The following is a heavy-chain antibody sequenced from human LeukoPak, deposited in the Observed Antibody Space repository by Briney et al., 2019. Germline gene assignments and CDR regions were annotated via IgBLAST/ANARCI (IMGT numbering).Heavy chain of an antibody. CDR2: INPNSGGT. CDR3: ARGGYYGSGNDFRFDP. D-gene: IGHD3-10*01. CDR1: GYTFTGYY. Sequence: GASVTVSCKASGYTFTGYYMHWVRQAPGQGLEWMGWINPNSGGTNYAQKFQGRVTMTRDTSTSTVYMELSSLRSEDTAVYYCARGGYYGSGNDFRFDPWGQGTLVTVSS. J-gene: IGHJ5*02. V-gene: IGHV1-2*02.